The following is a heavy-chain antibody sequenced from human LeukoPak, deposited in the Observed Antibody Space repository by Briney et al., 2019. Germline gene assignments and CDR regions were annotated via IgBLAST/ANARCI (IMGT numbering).Heavy chain of an antibody. CDR1: GGSFRGYY. J-gene: IGHJ5*02. Sequence: SETLSLTCAVYGGSFRGYYWSWIRQPPGKGLEWIGEINHSGSTSCNPPFKSRVTISVDTSKNHFSLSLSSVTAADTAVYYCARFPRWFDPWGQGTLVTVFS. V-gene: IGHV4-34*01. CDR2: INHSGST. CDR3: ARFPRWFDP.